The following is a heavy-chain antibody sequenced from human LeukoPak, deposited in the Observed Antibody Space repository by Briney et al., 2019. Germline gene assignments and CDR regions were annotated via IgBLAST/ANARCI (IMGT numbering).Heavy chain of an antibody. J-gene: IGHJ4*02. D-gene: IGHD2-2*01. CDR3: ARGYCSSTTCHFDY. CDR1: GYTFTSYD. V-gene: IGHV1-8*03. Sequence: ASVTVSCKASGYTFTSYDINWVRQAPGQGLEWMGWMNPNSGNTGYAQKLQDRVIITRNTSISTAYMELSSLRSEDTAVYYCARGYCSSTTCHFDYWGQGTLVTVSS. CDR2: MNPNSGNT.